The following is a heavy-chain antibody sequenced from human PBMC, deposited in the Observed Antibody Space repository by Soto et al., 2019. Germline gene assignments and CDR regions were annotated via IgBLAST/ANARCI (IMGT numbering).Heavy chain of an antibody. D-gene: IGHD3-3*01. V-gene: IGHV3-30-3*01. CDR2: ISHNDEPKI. Sequence: QVQLVESGGGVVQPWSSLRLSCAASGFSFKNYAFHWVRQAPGKGLEWVALISHNDEPKIFYADSVQGRFTISRDNFKNTVYLQMNSLRDEDTAVYHCARGVRAETYYTAFDYWGQGTQVTVSS. CDR3: ARGVRAETYYTAFDY. J-gene: IGHJ4*01. CDR1: GFSFKNYA.